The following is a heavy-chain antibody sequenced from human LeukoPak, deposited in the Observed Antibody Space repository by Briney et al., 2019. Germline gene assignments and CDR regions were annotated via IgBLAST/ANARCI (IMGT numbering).Heavy chain of an antibody. D-gene: IGHD2-2*01. V-gene: IGHV1-18*01. CDR2: ISGFNRNI. CDR3: ARTGYCTTTSCYGVFDY. CDR1: GYTFSSYG. Sequence: ASVKVSCKASGYTFSSYGISWVRQAPGQGLEWMGWISGFNRNINYAQSLQGRVTTTTDTSTSTAYMEVRSLRSDDTAVHYCARTGYCTTTSCYGVFDYWGQGTWSPSPQ. J-gene: IGHJ4*02.